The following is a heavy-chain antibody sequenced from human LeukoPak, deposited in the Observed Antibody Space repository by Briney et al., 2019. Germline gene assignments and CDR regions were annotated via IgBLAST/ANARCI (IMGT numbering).Heavy chain of an antibody. Sequence: GASVKVSCKASGYTFTSYGISWVRQAPGQGLEWMGWISAYNGNTNYAQKLQGRVTMTTDTSTSTAYMELRSLRSDDTAVYYCAREYSSGLTYYYYYMDVWGKGTTVTVSS. CDR1: GYTFTSYG. CDR2: ISAYNGNT. D-gene: IGHD6-19*01. V-gene: IGHV1-18*01. CDR3: AREYSSGLTYYYYYMDV. J-gene: IGHJ6*03.